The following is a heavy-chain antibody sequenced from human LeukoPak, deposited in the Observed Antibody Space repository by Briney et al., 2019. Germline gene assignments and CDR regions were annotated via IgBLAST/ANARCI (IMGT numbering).Heavy chain of an antibody. D-gene: IGHD2-15*01. CDR1: GFTFSSYS. V-gene: IGHV3-21*01. CDR2: ISSSSSYI. CDR3: ARAPSRYCRGGSCYGNA. Sequence: PGGSLRLSCAASGFTFSSYSMNWVRQAPGKGLEWVSSISSSSSYIYYADSVKGRFTISRDNAKNSLYLQMNSLRAEDTAVYYCARAPSRYCRGGSCYGNAWGQGTLVTVSS. J-gene: IGHJ4*02.